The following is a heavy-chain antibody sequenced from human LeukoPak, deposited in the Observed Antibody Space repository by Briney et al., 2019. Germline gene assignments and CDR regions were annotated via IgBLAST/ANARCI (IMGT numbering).Heavy chain of an antibody. CDR1: GFTFSSYE. J-gene: IGHJ4*02. CDR3: ARDRAYYDSSGYLGDFDY. V-gene: IGHV3-48*03. Sequence: PGGSLRLSCASSGFTFSSYEMNWVRQAPGKGLQWVSSISSSGNHVYYADSMKGRFTISRDNAKNSLYLQMNSLRAEDTAVYYCARDRAYYDSSGYLGDFDYWGQGTLVTVSS. CDR2: ISSSGNHV. D-gene: IGHD3-22*01.